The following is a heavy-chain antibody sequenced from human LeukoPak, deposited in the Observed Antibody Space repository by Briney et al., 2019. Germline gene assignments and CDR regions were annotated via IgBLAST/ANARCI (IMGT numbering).Heavy chain of an antibody. D-gene: IGHD2-21*01. CDR3: ARAPIVVEHNAFDI. Sequence: SGTLSLTCAVSGGSFSSSNWWSWVRPPPGKGLEWIGEIYHSGSTNYNPSLKRRVTISEDKSKNQFSLKLSSVTAADTAVYYCARAPIVVEHNAFDIWGQGTMVTVSS. J-gene: IGHJ3*02. V-gene: IGHV4-4*02. CDR1: GGSFSSSNW. CDR2: IYHSGST.